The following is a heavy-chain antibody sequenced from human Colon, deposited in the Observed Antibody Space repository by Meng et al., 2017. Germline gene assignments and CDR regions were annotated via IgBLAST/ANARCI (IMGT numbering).Heavy chain of an antibody. Sequence: VQLQQWAPGLLKPSETLSLTCAVYGGSFSGYYWSWIRQPPGKGLEWIGEINHSGSTNYNPSLKSRVTISVDTSKNQFSLKLSSVTAADTAVYYCARRVRGVISWFDPWGQGTLVTVSS. V-gene: IGHV4-34*01. D-gene: IGHD3-10*01. CDR1: GGSFSGYY. CDR2: INHSGST. J-gene: IGHJ5*02. CDR3: ARRVRGVISWFDP.